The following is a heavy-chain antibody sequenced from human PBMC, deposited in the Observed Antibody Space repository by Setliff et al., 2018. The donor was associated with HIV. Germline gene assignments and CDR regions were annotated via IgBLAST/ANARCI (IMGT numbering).Heavy chain of an antibody. CDR2: ISGFNGKI. CDR1: GYTFSSYG. Sequence: EASVKVSCKASGYTFSSYGISWVRQAPGQGLEWMGWISGFNGKINYAENFQGRVTLTTDSSASTAHMELWSLTSDDTAVYYCARDLGGEHDYADPAYMDVWGKGTTVTVS. V-gene: IGHV1-18*01. D-gene: IGHD4-17*01. CDR3: ARDLGGEHDYADPAYMDV. J-gene: IGHJ6*03.